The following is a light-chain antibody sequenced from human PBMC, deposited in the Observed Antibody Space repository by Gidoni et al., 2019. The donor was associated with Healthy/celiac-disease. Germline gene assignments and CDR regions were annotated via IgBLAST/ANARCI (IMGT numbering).Light chain of an antibody. CDR3: QQSSNWPLT. CDR2: DAS. Sequence: EIVLTQSPATLSLSPGERATLSCRASQSVSSYLAWYQQKPGQAPRLLIYDASNMDTGIPARFSGSGSGTDFTLTISSLEPEDFAVYYCQQSSNWPLTFGGGTKVEIK. CDR1: QSVSSY. J-gene: IGKJ4*01. V-gene: IGKV3-11*01.